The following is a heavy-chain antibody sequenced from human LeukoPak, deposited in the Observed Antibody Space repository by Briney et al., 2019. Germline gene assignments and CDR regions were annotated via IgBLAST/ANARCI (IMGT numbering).Heavy chain of an antibody. CDR2: ISWNSGSI. D-gene: IGHD6-6*01. J-gene: IGHJ4*02. V-gene: IGHV3-9*01. CDR3: AKATSPYSSSSIDY. Sequence: PGRSLRLSCAASGFTFDDYAMHWVRQAPGKGLEWVSGISWNSGSIGYADSAKGRFTISRDNAKNSLYLQMNSLRAEDTALYYCAKATSPYSSSSIDYWGRGTLVTVSS. CDR1: GFTFDDYA.